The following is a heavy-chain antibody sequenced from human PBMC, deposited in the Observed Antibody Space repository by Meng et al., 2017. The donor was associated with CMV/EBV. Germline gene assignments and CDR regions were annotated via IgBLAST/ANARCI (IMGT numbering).Heavy chain of an antibody. CDR2: ISWDGGNT. Sequence: GESLKISCAASGFTFDDYTMHWVRQAPGKGLEWVSLISWDGGNTYYADSVKGRFTISRDNSKNSLYLQMNSLRTEDTALYYCAKDISYGGNGPFDYWGQGTLVTVSS. CDR1: GFTFDDYT. D-gene: IGHD4-23*01. V-gene: IGHV3-43*01. CDR3: AKDISYGGNGPFDY. J-gene: IGHJ4*02.